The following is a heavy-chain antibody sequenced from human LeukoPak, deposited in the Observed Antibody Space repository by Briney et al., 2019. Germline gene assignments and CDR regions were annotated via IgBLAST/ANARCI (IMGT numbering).Heavy chain of an antibody. Sequence: GGSLRLSCAASGFTFSSYGMHWVRQAPGKGLEWVSYISSSSSYTNYADSVKGRFTISRDNAKNSLYLQMNSLRAEDTAVYYCARVGYCSSTSCSRGDYFDYWGQGTLVTVSS. J-gene: IGHJ4*02. V-gene: IGHV3-21*05. CDR1: GFTFSSYG. CDR3: ARVGYCSSTSCSRGDYFDY. CDR2: ISSSSSYT. D-gene: IGHD2-2*01.